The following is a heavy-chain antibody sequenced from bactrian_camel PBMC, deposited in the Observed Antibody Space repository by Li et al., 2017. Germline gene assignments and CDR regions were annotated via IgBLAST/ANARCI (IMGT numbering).Heavy chain of an antibody. CDR3: AASLLVNRWPVVANAFQH. J-gene: IGHJ4*01. CDR1: GYTYSRHC. Sequence: HVQLVESGGGSVQSGGSLRLSCVASGYTYSRHCMGWFRQAPGKEREGIATIYTGFGSTFYANSVKGRFTVSLDKAKNTVFLQMGSLKPEDTAMYYCAASLLVNRWPVVANAFQHWGQGTQVTVSS. CDR2: IYTGFGST. D-gene: IGHD1*01. V-gene: IGHV3S1*01.